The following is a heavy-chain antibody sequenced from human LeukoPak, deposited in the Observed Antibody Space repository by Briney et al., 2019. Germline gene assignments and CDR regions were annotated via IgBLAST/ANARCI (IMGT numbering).Heavy chain of an antibody. J-gene: IGHJ4*02. CDR3: AKDRRGNWNYVGHFDH. V-gene: IGHV3-23*01. CDR1: GFTFSSYT. Sequence: GGSLRLSCAASGFTFSSYTMNWVRQALGQGLEWVSTISDPHSGSATRYADSVKGRFTISRDNSMSTLYLQMDSLRAEDTAVYYCAKDRRGNWNYVGHFDHWGQGTLVTVSS. CDR2: ISDPHSGSAT. D-gene: IGHD1-7*01.